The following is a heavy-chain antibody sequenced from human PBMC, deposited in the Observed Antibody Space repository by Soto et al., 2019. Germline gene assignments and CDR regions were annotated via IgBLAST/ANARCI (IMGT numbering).Heavy chain of an antibody. CDR1: VGTFSSYA. J-gene: IGHJ4*02. Sequence: QVHLVQSGAEVKKPGSSVKVSCKASVGTFSSYAISCVRQAPGQGLEWMGGIIPIFGTANYAQKFQGRVTITADESTSTAYMELSSLRSEDTAVYYCARVYGANHAIDYWGQGTLVTVSS. V-gene: IGHV1-69*01. D-gene: IGHD4-17*01. CDR3: ARVYGANHAIDY. CDR2: IIPIFGTA.